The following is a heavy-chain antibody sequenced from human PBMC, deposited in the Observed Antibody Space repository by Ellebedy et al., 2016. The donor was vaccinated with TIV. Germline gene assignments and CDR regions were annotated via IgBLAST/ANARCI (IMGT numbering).Heavy chain of an antibody. Sequence: SGPTLVKPTQTLTLTCTFSGFSLSPTGVGVGWIRQPPGEALESLAFIFWNADKRYSPSLKNRLTSIKDTSKNQVVLTMINMDPVDTSRNYCARSVQAHPVLGALDVWGKGTVVTVSS. V-gene: IGHV2-5*01. CDR2: IFWNADK. CDR1: GFSLSPTGVG. D-gene: IGHD3-10*01. J-gene: IGHJ3*01. CDR3: ARSVQAHPVLGALDV.